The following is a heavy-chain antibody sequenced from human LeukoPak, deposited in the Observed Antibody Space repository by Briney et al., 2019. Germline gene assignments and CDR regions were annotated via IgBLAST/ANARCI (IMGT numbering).Heavy chain of an antibody. CDR2: IYYSGST. CDR1: GGSISSSNYY. CDR3: ARRMGGPARGMDV. V-gene: IGHV4-39*01. J-gene: IGHJ6*02. Sequence: SETLSLTCTVSGGSISSSNYYWGWIRQPPGKGLEWIGSIYYSGSTYYNPSLKSRVTISVDTSKNQFSLKLSSVTAADTAVYYCARRMGGPARGMDVWGQGTTVTVSS. D-gene: IGHD3-16*01.